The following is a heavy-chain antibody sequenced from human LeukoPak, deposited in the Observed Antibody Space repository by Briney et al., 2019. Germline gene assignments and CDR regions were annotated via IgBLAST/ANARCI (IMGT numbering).Heavy chain of an antibody. CDR2: IWYDGSNI. J-gene: IGHJ4*02. V-gene: IGHV3-30*02. Sequence: GGSLTLPCALSGFPYSSYGMHWVRQARGKAPEGVAFIWYDGSNIYYADSVKGRFTISRDNSKNTPYLQMNSLRAEDTAVYYCAKKDPYYDSSGYRNTMPQFFDYWGQGTLVTVSS. CDR3: AKKDPYYDSSGYRNTMPQFFDY. CDR1: GFPYSSYG. D-gene: IGHD3-22*01.